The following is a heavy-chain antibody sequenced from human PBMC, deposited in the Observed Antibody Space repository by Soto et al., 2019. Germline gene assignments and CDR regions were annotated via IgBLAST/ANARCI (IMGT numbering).Heavy chain of an antibody. J-gene: IGHJ3*02. V-gene: IGHV3-48*01. CDR3: ARDRLVVTAKTGAFDI. CDR2: ISSSSSTI. CDR1: GFTFSSYS. Sequence: EVQLVESGGGLVQPGGSLRLSCAASGFTFSSYSMNWVRQAPGKGLEWVSYISSSSSTIYYADSVKGRFTISRDNAKNSLYLQMNSLRAEDTAVYYCARDRLVVTAKTGAFDIWGQGTMVTVSS. D-gene: IGHD5-18*01.